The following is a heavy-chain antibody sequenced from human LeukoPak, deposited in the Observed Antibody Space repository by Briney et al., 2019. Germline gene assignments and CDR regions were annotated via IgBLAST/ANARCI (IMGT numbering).Heavy chain of an antibody. J-gene: IGHJ3*02. CDR3: PRDCSGGSCYGAFDI. CDR2: IYDSGST. V-gene: IGHV4-30-4*01. D-gene: IGHD2-15*01. Sequence: PSQTLSLTCTVSGASIRSGDYYWSWIRQPPGKGLEWIGYIYDSGSTYYNPSLKSRITISVDTSENRFSLKLSSVTATDTAVYYCPRDCSGGSCYGAFDIWGQGTMVTVSS. CDR1: GASIRSGDYY.